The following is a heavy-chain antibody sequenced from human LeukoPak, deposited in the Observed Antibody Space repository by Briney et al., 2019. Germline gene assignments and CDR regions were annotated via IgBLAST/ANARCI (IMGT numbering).Heavy chain of an antibody. CDR2: IKDDGSEA. D-gene: IGHD5-18*01. V-gene: IGHV3-7*03. CDR1: GFAFNNYW. J-gene: IGHJ4*02. CDR3: ARGGHALSGDTAMAPSGG. Sequence: GGSLRLSYAASGFAFNNYWMSWVRQAPGKGLEWVANIKDDGSEAYYGDSVKGRFAISRDNVKNSLYLQMNSLRAEDTAVYYCARGGHALSGDTAMAPSGGWGQGTLVTVSS.